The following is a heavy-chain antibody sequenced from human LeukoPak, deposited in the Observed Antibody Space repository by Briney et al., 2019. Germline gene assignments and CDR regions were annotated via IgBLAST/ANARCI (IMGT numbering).Heavy chain of an antibody. V-gene: IGHV4-59*01. CDR3: ARDGYSGNDGL. J-gene: IGHJ4*02. CDR2: IYYSGST. Sequence: SETLSPTCTVSGGSISSYYWSWIRQPPGKGLEWIGYIYYSGSTNYNPSLKSRVTISVDTSKNQFSLKLSSVTAADTAVYYCARDGYSGNDGLWGQGTLVTVSS. CDR1: GGSISSYY. D-gene: IGHD5-12*01.